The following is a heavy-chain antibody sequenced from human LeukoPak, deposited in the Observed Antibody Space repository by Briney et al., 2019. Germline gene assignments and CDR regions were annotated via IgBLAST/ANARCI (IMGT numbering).Heavy chain of an antibody. CDR1: GGSVSSPNSY. V-gene: IGHV4-61*01. Sequence: SETLSLTCIVSGGSVSSPNSYWSWIRQPPGKRLEWIGNVYYIGTTTYNSSLQSRVTISIDTSKNQFSLEVTSVTAADTAVYYCARNTSSPPWFDPWGQGTLVTVSS. D-gene: IGHD2-2*01. CDR3: ARNTSSPPWFDP. CDR2: VYYIGTT. J-gene: IGHJ5*02.